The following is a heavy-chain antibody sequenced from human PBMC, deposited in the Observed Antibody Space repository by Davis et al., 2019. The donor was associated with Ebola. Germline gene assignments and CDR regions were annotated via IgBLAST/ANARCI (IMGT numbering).Heavy chain of an antibody. CDR3: AKDRSWDGAAAAS. D-gene: IGHD6-13*01. CDR1: GFSFSSFA. V-gene: IGHV3-23*01. Sequence: PGGSLRLSCAASGFSFSSFAMTWVRQAPGKGLEWVSSIGGGGATYYADSVKGRFTVSRDSSKNTLFLQMNSLRAEDTAVYYCAKDRSWDGAAAASWGQGTLVTVSS. J-gene: IGHJ5*02. CDR2: IGGGGAT.